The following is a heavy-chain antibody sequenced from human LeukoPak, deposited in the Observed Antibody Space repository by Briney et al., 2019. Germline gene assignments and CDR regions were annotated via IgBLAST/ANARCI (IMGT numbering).Heavy chain of an antibody. V-gene: IGHV3-11*01. Sequence: GGSLRLSCAASGFTFSDYYMSWIRQAPGKGLEWVSYTSSSGSTIYYADSVKGRFTISRDNAKNSLYLQMNSLRAEDTAVYYCATSPPYYDYVWGSYRYSYFDYWGQGTLVTVSS. CDR3: ATSPPYYDYVWGSYRYSYFDY. CDR1: GFTFSDYY. J-gene: IGHJ4*02. CDR2: TSSSGSTI. D-gene: IGHD3-16*02.